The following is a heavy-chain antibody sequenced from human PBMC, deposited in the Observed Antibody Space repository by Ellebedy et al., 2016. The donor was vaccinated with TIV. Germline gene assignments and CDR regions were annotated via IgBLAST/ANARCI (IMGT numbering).Heavy chain of an antibody. CDR1: GGSIGTYY. J-gene: IGHJ4*02. Sequence: MPSETLSLTCTISGGSIGTYYWSWIRQPAGQGLEWIGRIYTSVNTNDNPSLKVRLTMSVDTSSNPFSLVLTSLTAADSAVYSCARGGESDAPFDSWGQGTLVTVSS. V-gene: IGHV4-4*07. D-gene: IGHD3-16*01. CDR3: ARGGESDAPFDS. CDR2: IYTSVNT.